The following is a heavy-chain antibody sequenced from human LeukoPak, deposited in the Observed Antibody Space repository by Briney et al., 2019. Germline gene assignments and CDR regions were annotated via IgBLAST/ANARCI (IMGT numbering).Heavy chain of an antibody. Sequence: PGGSLRLSCAASGFTFSSYWMSWVRQAPGKGLEWVAFIRYDGSNKYYADSVKGRFTISRDNSKNTLYLQMNSLRAEDTAVYHCAKDYDLPPDAFDIWGQGTMVTVSS. CDR1: GFTFSSYW. CDR2: IRYDGSNK. J-gene: IGHJ3*02. V-gene: IGHV3-30*02. CDR3: AKDYDLPPDAFDI. D-gene: IGHD3-3*01.